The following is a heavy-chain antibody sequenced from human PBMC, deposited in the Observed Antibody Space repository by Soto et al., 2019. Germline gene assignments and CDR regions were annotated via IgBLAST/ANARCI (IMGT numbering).Heavy chain of an antibody. CDR1: GGSISSSDYW. J-gene: IGHJ4*02. CDR3: ARQIGRGSWSLDH. V-gene: IGHV4-39*01. Sequence: QLQLQESGPGLVKPAETLSLTYTVSGGSISSSDYWWGWIRQPPGKGLEWIGSIYYSGSTHYIPSLKSRVIMSVDTSKNQFSLRLSSVTAADTAVYYCARQIGRGSWSLDHWGQGTLVTVSS. CDR2: IYYSGST. D-gene: IGHD6-13*01.